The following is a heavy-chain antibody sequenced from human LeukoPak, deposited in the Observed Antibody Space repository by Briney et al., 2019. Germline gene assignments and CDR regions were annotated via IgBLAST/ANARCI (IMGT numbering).Heavy chain of an antibody. CDR3: AKVRWDNSGWYYLDT. CDR1: GFSFSDYN. D-gene: IGHD6-19*01. Sequence: GGSLRLSCAASGFSFSDYNMHWVRQAPGKGLEWMAVISYHGVNEYYADSVKGRFTISRDNSKSTLHLQMNSLRAEDTAVYYCAKVRWDNSGWYYLDTWGQGTLLTVSS. J-gene: IGHJ4*02. CDR2: ISYHGVNE. V-gene: IGHV3-30*18.